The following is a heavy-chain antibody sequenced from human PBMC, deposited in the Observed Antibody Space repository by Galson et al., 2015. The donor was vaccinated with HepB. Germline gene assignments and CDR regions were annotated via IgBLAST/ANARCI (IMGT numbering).Heavy chain of an antibody. D-gene: IGHD6-6*01. J-gene: IGHJ5*02. CDR2: ISGSGGNT. Sequence: SLRLSCAASGFTFSSYAMSWVRRAPGKGLEWVSVISGSGGNTHYADSVKGRFTISGDNSKNTLYLQMNSLRVEDTAVYYCARQYSNSSVWWFDPWGQGTLVTVSS. V-gene: IGHV3-23*01. CDR1: GFTFSSYA. CDR3: ARQYSNSSVWWFDP.